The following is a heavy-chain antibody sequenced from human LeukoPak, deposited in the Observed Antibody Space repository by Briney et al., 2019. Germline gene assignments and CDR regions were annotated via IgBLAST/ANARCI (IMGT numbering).Heavy chain of an antibody. Sequence: GGSLRLSCAASGFTFSSYAMHWVRQAPGKGQEWVAVISYDGSNKYYADSVKGRFTISRDNSKNTLYLQMNSLRAEDTAVYYCAREPYYYDSSGYPNYFDYWGQGTLVTVSS. CDR3: AREPYYYDSSGYPNYFDY. D-gene: IGHD3-22*01. CDR2: ISYDGSNK. J-gene: IGHJ4*02. CDR1: GFTFSSYA. V-gene: IGHV3-30*04.